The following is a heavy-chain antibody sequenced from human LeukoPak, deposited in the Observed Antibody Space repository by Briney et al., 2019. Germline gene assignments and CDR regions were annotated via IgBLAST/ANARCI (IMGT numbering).Heavy chain of an antibody. CDR3: ASTPPGAIYFDGGFDY. CDR1: GYTFTGYY. Sequence: ASVKVSCKASGYTFTGYYMHWVRQAPGQGLEWMGWINPNSGGTNYAQKFQGRVTMTRDTSISTAYMELSRLRSDDTAVYYCASTPPGAIYFDGGFDYWGQGTLVTVSS. D-gene: IGHD3-9*01. J-gene: IGHJ4*02. V-gene: IGHV1-2*02. CDR2: INPNSGGT.